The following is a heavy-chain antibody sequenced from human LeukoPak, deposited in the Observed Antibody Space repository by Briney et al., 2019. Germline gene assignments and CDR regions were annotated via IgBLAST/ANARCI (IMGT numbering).Heavy chain of an antibody. D-gene: IGHD3-10*01. J-gene: IGHJ4*02. CDR2: IYYSGST. V-gene: IGHV4-59*01. CDR3: ARSPRELWFGEPMPMDFDY. Sequence: SETLSLTCTVSGGSISSYYWSWIRQPPGKGLEWIGYIYYSGSTNYNPSLKSRVTISVDTSKNQFSLKLSSVTAADTAVYYCARSPRELWFGEPMPMDFDYWGQGTLVTVSS. CDR1: GGSISSYY.